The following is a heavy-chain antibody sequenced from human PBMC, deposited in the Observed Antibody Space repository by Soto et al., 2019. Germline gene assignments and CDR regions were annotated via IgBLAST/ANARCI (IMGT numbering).Heavy chain of an antibody. CDR1: GGSISSSNW. Sequence: QVQLQESGPGLGKPSGTLSLTCAVSGGSISSSNWWSWVRQPPGKGLEWIGEIFHSGTTNYNPSRQSRVTLSVNKSKNQFSLKLTSVTAADTAVYYCARCNSPGVLVAGFDKEGYWGQGTLVTVSS. J-gene: IGHJ4*02. CDR3: ARCNSPGVLVAGFDKEGY. V-gene: IGHV4-4*02. CDR2: IFHSGTT. D-gene: IGHD6-19*01.